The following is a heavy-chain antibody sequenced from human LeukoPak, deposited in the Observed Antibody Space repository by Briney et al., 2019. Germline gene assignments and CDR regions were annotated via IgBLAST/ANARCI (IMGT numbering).Heavy chain of an antibody. D-gene: IGHD3-22*01. J-gene: IGHJ5*02. CDR1: GGSFSNYY. Sequence: SETLSLTCTVSGGSFSNYYWSWIRQPPGKGLEWIGYVYYSGSTKYNPSLKSRVTISVDTSKNQFSLKLSSVTAADTAVYHCARDGSSGYHNWFDPWGQGTLVTVSS. CDR2: VYYSGST. CDR3: ARDGSSGYHNWFDP. V-gene: IGHV4-59*01.